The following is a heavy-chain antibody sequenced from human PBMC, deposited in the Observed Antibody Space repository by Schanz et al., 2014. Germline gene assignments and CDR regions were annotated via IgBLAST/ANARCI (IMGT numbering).Heavy chain of an antibody. Sequence: QVQLVESGGGVVQPGRSLRLSCAASGFNFSSYGMHWVRQAPGKGLEWVSHINSDGTTTTYADSVKGRFTISRDNAKNSVFLQMHSLRADDTAVYYCARPSDSSWYMDVWGKGTTVTVSS. CDR1: GFNFSSYG. CDR2: INSDGTTT. D-gene: IGHD2-21*02. CDR3: ARPSDSSWYMDV. J-gene: IGHJ6*03. V-gene: IGHV3-NL1*01.